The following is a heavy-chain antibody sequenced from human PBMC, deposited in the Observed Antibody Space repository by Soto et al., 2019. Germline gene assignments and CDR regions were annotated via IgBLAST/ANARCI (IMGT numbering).Heavy chain of an antibody. CDR1: GGSISSGGYY. CDR2: IYYSGST. V-gene: IGHV4-31*03. Sequence: QVQLRESGPGLVKPSQTLSLTCTVSGGSISSGGYYWSWIRQHPGKGLEWIGYIYYSGSTYYNPSLKSRVTISVDTSKNQFSLKLSSVTAADTAVYYCARISSWSTYYYYGMDVWGQGTTVTVSS. CDR3: ARISSWSTYYYYGMDV. J-gene: IGHJ6*02. D-gene: IGHD6-13*01.